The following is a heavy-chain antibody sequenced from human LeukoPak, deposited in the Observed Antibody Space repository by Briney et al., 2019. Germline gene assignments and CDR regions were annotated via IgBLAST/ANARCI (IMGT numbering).Heavy chain of an antibody. Sequence: GGSLRLSCAASGFTFSSYAMSWVRQAPGKGLEWVSAISGSGGSTYYADSVKGRFTISRDNSKNTLYLQMSSLRAEDTAVYYCAKASTMVRGVILFDYWGQGTLVTVSS. CDR1: GFTFSSYA. V-gene: IGHV3-23*01. J-gene: IGHJ4*02. CDR2: ISGSGGST. CDR3: AKASTMVRGVILFDY. D-gene: IGHD3-10*01.